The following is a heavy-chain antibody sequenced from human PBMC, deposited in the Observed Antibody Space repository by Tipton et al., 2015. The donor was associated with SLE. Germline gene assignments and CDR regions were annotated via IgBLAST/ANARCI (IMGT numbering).Heavy chain of an antibody. Sequence: LSLTCTVSGSISSTSYYWGWIRQPPGKGLEWIGSIYYNGNTYYNPSLESRVTISVATSKNQFSLKLNSVTAADTAVYYCAREPIGNSGTYWDYYYLFYMDVWGKGTTVTVSS. D-gene: IGHD1-26*01. CDR2: IYYNGNT. V-gene: IGHV4-39*07. CDR1: GSISSTSYY. CDR3: AREPIGNSGTYWDYYYLFYMDV. J-gene: IGHJ6*03.